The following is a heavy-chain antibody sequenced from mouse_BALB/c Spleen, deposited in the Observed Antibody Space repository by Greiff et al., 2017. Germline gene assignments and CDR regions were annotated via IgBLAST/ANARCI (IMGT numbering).Heavy chain of an antibody. J-gene: IGHJ4*01. V-gene: IGHV2-4-1*01. D-gene: IGHD2-1*01. CDR3: ARGNYGNYKGDAMDY. CDR1: GFSLTSYG. Sequence: VQLQQSGPGLVQPSQSLSITCTVSGFSLTSYGVHWVRQSPGKGLEWLGVIWSGGSTDYNAAFISRLSISKDNSKSQVFFKMNSLQADDTAIYYCARGNYGNYKGDAMDYWGQGTSVTVSS. CDR2: IWSGGST.